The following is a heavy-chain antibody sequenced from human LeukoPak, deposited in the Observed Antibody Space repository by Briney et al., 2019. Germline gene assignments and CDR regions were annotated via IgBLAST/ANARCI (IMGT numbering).Heavy chain of an antibody. V-gene: IGHV3-30-3*01. CDR3: AREGGYYDILTGYYLFDY. J-gene: IGHJ4*02. CDR2: ISYDRSNK. CDR1: GFTFSSYA. D-gene: IGHD3-9*01. Sequence: PGGSLRLSCAASGFTFSSYAMHWVRQAPGKGLEWVAVISYDRSNKYYADSVKGRFTISRDNSKNTLYLQMNSLRAEDTAVYYCAREGGYYDILTGYYLFDYWGQGTLVTVSS.